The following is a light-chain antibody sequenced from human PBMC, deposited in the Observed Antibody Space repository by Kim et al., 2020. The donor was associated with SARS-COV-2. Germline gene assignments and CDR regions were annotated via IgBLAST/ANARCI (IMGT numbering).Light chain of an antibody. J-gene: IGKJ2*01. CDR1: QSTDIY. V-gene: IGKV3-20*01. Sequence: PGERAALSCSASQSTDIYLAWYQQRPGQAPRLLIYAASSRATGIPDRFSGSGSGTDFTLTISRLEPEDFAVYYCQQYATSPVTFGQGTKLEI. CDR3: QQYATSPVT. CDR2: AAS.